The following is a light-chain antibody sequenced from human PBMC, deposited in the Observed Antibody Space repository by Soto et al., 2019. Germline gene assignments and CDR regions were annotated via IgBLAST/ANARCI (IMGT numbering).Light chain of an antibody. Sequence: ALTQPPSVSGSPGQSVTISCTGTSNDVGGYNYVAWYQQHPGKAPKIMIYDVTKRPSGVPDRFSGSKSGNTASLTISGLQAEDEADYYCSSNAGNVEVFGTGTKVTVL. J-gene: IGLJ1*01. V-gene: IGLV2-11*01. CDR3: SSNAGNVEV. CDR2: DVT. CDR1: SNDVGGYNY.